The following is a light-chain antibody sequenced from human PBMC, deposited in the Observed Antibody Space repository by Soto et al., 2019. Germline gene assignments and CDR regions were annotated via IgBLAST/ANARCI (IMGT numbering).Light chain of an antibody. CDR1: TSNIGSNS. V-gene: IGLV1-44*01. CDR3: AAWDDSLNGYV. Sequence: SALTQPPSASGTPRQRVSISCSGSTSNIGSNSVSWYQQLPGTAPRLLIYSNNQRPSGVPDRFSGSKSVTSASLAISGLQSGDEADYYCAAWDDSLNGYVFGTGTKVTVL. CDR2: SNN. J-gene: IGLJ1*01.